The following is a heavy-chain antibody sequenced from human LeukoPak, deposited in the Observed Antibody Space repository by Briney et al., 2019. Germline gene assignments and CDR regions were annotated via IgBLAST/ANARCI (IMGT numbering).Heavy chain of an antibody. Sequence: ETLSLTCAVYGGSFSGYYWSWIRQPPGKGLEWIGEINHSGSTNYNPSLKSRVTISVDTSKNQFSLKLSSVTAADTAVYYCVTYYFDSSGPKKNYWGQGTLVTVSS. D-gene: IGHD3-22*01. V-gene: IGHV4-34*01. CDR2: INHSGST. CDR3: VTYYFDSSGPKKNY. J-gene: IGHJ4*02. CDR1: GGSFSGYY.